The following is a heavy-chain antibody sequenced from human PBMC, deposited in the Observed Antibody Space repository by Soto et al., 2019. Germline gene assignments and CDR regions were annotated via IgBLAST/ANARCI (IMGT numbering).Heavy chain of an antibody. CDR3: ARGDSSGVPNHFDY. CDR1: GGSFSGYY. V-gene: IGHV4-34*01. Sequence: QVQLQQWGAGLLKPSETLSLTCAVYGGSFSGYYWSWIRQPPGKGLEWIGEINHSGSTNYNPSLQSRVTISVDTSKNQFSLKLSSVTAADTAVYYCARGDSSGVPNHFDYWGQGTLVTVSS. J-gene: IGHJ4*02. D-gene: IGHD3-22*01. CDR2: INHSGST.